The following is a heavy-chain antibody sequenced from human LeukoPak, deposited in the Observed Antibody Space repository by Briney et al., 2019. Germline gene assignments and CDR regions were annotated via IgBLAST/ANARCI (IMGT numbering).Heavy chain of an antibody. Sequence: GGSLRLSCEASGFTFSSYAMSWVRQAPGKGLEWVSAISGSGGSTYYADSVKGRFTISRDNSKNTLYLQMNSLRAEDTAVYYCAKEPPRYCSSTSCYNRYFQHWGQGTLVTVSS. D-gene: IGHD2-2*02. V-gene: IGHV3-23*01. CDR1: GFTFSSYA. CDR2: ISGSGGST. J-gene: IGHJ1*01. CDR3: AKEPPRYCSSTSCYNRYFQH.